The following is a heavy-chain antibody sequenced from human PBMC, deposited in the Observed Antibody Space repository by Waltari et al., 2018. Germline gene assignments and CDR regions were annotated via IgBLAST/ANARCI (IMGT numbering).Heavy chain of an antibody. D-gene: IGHD6-6*01. Sequence: QVQLQESGPGLVKPSQTLSLTCTVSGGSISSGSYYWSWIRQPAGKGLEVIGRTYTSGSTNYNPSLKCRVTISVATSKNQFALKLGSVTAADTAVYYCAMRSIAARRGEDYWGQGTLVTVSS. V-gene: IGHV4-61*02. CDR2: TYTSGST. J-gene: IGHJ4*02. CDR3: AMRSIAARRGEDY. CDR1: GGSISSGSYY.